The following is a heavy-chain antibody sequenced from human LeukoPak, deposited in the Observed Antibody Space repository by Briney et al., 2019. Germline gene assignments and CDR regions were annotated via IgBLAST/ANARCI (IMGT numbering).Heavy chain of an antibody. CDR1: GGSFSGYY. D-gene: IGHD6-19*01. V-gene: IGHV4-34*01. Sequence: SETLSLTCAAYGGSFSGYYWSWIRQPPGKGLEWIGEINHSGSTNYNPSLKSRVTISVDTSKNQFSLKLSSVTAADTAVYYCARAVAGPGDLWGKGTTVTVSS. CDR2: INHSGST. CDR3: ARAVAGPGDL. J-gene: IGHJ6*04.